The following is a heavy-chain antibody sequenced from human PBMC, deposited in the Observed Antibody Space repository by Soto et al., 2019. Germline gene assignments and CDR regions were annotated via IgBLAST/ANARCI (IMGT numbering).Heavy chain of an antibody. V-gene: IGHV4-34*01. J-gene: IGHJ4*02. CDR1: GGSFSGYY. CDR3: ARIGDYDILTGYPKSKYYFDY. D-gene: IGHD3-9*01. Sequence: SETLSLTCAVYGGSFSGYYWSWIRQPPGKGLEWIGEINHSGSTNYNPSLKSRVTISVDTSKNQFSLKLSSVTAADTAVYYCARIGDYDILTGYPKSKYYFDYWGQGTLVTVSS. CDR2: INHSGST.